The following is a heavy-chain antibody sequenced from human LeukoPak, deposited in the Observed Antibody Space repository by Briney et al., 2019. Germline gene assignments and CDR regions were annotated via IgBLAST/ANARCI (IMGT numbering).Heavy chain of an antibody. V-gene: IGHV3-7*01. CDR1: GFTFSSYW. Sequence: GGSLRLSCAASGFTFSSYWMSWVRQAPGKGLEWVANIKQDGSEKYYVDSVKGRFTISRDNAKNSLYLQMNSLRAEDTAVYYCARGTSNAKTGTRVGGMAVWGQGIAVAVS. D-gene: IGHD1-1*01. CDR2: IKQDGSEK. J-gene: IGHJ6*02. CDR3: ARGTSNAKTGTRVGGMAV.